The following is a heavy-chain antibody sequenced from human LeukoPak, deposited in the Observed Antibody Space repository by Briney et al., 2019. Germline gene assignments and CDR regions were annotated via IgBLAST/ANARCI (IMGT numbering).Heavy chain of an antibody. J-gene: IGHJ4*02. CDR2: IKQDGSEK. CDR1: GFTFNSYW. CDR3: ARDEGQQLVLYFDY. Sequence: GGSLRLSCAASGFTFNSYWMSWVRQAPGKGLEWVANIKQDGSEKYYVDSVKGRFTISRDNAKNSLYLQMNSLRAEDTAVYYCARDEGQQLVLYFDYWGQGTLVTVSS. D-gene: IGHD6-13*01. V-gene: IGHV3-7*01.